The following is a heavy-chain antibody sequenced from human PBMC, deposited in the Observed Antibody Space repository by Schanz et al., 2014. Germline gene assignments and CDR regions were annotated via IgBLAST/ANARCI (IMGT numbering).Heavy chain of an antibody. D-gene: IGHD6-13*01. J-gene: IGHJ6*02. V-gene: IGHV3-11*06. Sequence: QVQLVESGGGLVKPGGSLRLSCAASGFTFSDYYMSWIRQAPGKGLEWVSSISSSSSYIYYADSVKGRFTISRDNAKNSLYLQMNSLRAEDTAVYYCAREEGWGIAAAGTKHYYYGMDVWGQGTTVTVSS. CDR3: AREEGWGIAAAGTKHYYYGMDV. CDR1: GFTFSDYY. CDR2: ISSSSSYI.